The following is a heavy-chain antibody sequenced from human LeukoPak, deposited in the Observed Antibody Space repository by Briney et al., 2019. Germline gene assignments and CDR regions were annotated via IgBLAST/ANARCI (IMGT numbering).Heavy chain of an antibody. CDR1: EFTFSGYK. Sequence: GGSLRLSCVASEFTFSGYKMNWVRQAPGKGLEWVSHISSSGSSIYYADSVKGRFTISRDNAKNSLYLQMNSLRAEDTAVYYCAREAHDYSNYRFDYWGRGTLVTVSS. CDR2: ISSSGSSI. V-gene: IGHV3-48*03. J-gene: IGHJ4*02. CDR3: AREAHDYSNYRFDY. D-gene: IGHD4-11*01.